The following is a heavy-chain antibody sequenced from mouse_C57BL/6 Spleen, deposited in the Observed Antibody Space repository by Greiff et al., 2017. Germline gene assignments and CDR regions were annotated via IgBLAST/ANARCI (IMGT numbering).Heavy chain of an antibody. Sequence: VKLQQPGAELVKPGASVKLSCKASGYTFTSYWMHWVKQRPGQGLEWIGMIHPNSGSTNYNEKFKSKATLTVDKSSSTAYMHLSSLTSEDSAVYYCARWYYGSSPFDYWGQGTTLTVSS. CDR1: GYTFTSYW. CDR3: ARWYYGSSPFDY. D-gene: IGHD1-1*01. J-gene: IGHJ2*01. V-gene: IGHV1-64*01. CDR2: IHPNSGST.